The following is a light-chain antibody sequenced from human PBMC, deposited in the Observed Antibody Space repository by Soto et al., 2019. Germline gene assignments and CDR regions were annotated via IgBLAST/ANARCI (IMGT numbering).Light chain of an antibody. Sequence: DIVLTQSPATLSLSPGERATLSSRVFQSVRRYFAWYQQKPGQDPRLLINDISKRATGIPARLSGSGSGTDFTLTISSLEPEDFAVYYCQQRSNWPIITFGQGTRLEIK. CDR1: QSVRRY. V-gene: IGKV3-11*01. CDR2: DIS. J-gene: IGKJ5*01. CDR3: QQRSNWPIIT.